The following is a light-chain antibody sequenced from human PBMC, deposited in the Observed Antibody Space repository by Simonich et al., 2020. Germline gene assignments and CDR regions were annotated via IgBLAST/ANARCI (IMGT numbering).Light chain of an antibody. J-gene: IGLJ2*01. CDR2: EGS. V-gene: IGLV2-23*01. CDR1: SSDVGSYNL. Sequence: QSALTQPASVSGSPGQSITISCTGTSSDVGSYNLVSWYQQHTGKAPKLMIYEGSKRPSGVSNRFSGSKSGNTASRTISGLQAEDEADYYCCSYAGSSTVVFGGGTKLTVL. CDR3: CSYAGSSTVV.